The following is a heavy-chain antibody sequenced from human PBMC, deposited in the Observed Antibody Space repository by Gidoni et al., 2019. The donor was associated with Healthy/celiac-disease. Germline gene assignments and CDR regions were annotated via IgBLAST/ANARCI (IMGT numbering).Heavy chain of an antibody. CDR3: ARDGAAGGYYFDH. CDR1: GGTFSRYA. D-gene: IGHD1-26*01. CDR2: IIPIIGTA. J-gene: IGHJ4*02. V-gene: IGHV1-69*01. Sequence: VQLVQSWGEGEKAGCSVKVSFKASGGTFSRYAISWVRQAPGQGLEWMGGIIPIIGTANYAQKFQGRVTMTGDESTSTAYMELSSLRSEDTAVYYCARDGAAGGYYFDHWGQGTLVTVSS.